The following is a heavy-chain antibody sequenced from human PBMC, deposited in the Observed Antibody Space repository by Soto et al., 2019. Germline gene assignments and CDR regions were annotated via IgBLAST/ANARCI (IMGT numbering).Heavy chain of an antibody. V-gene: IGHV1-3*01. CDR3: ARVSGIAVAEV. J-gene: IGHJ4*02. D-gene: IGHD6-19*01. CDR2: INAGNGNT. Sequence: QVQLVQSGAEVKKPGASVKVSCKASGYTFTSYGMHWVRQAPGQRLEWMGWINAGNGNTKYSQKFQGRVTINRDTSASTAYMELSSLRSEDTAVYYCARVSGIAVAEVWGQGTLVTVSS. CDR1: GYTFTSYG.